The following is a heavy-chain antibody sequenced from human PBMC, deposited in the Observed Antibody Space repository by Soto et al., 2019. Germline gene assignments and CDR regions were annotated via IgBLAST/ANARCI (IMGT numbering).Heavy chain of an antibody. CDR1: GGSISSGDYY. CDR3: ARRYGGTFYY. J-gene: IGHJ4*02. CDR2: IYYSGST. D-gene: IGHD2-15*01. V-gene: IGHV4-39*01. Sequence: PSETLSRTCTVSGGSISSGDYYWSWILQPPGKGLEWIGSIYYSGSTYYNPSLKSRVTISVDTSKNQFSLKLSSVTAADTAVYYCARRYGGTFYYWGQGTLVTVSS.